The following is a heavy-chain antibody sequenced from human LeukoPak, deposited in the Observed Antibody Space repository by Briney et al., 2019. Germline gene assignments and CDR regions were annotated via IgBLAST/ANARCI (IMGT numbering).Heavy chain of an antibody. CDR1: GFTFSNYG. CDR2: IWYDGSTK. D-gene: IGHD2-15*01. V-gene: IGHV3-30*02. J-gene: IGHJ2*01. CDR3: AKPNAPSGGGRQGFFDL. Sequence: GGSLRLSCAASGFTFSNYGMHWVRQAPGKGLEWVAVIWYDGSTKYYTDSVTGRFTISRDNSKNTLYVQMDRLRVEDTAIYYCAKPNAPSGGGRQGFFDLWGRGTLVTVSS.